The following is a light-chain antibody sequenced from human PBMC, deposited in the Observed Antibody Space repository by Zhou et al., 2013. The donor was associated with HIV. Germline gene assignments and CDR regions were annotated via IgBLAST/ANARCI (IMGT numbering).Light chain of an antibody. CDR1: TSDVGGYNY. CDR3: SSYTSSNTLVV. V-gene: IGLV2-14*03. CDR2: DVT. Sequence: QSALTQPPSASGSPGQSVTISCTGTTSDVGGYNYVSWYQQHPGKAPKLLIYDVTNRPSGVSNRFSGSKSGNTASLTISGLQAEDEADYYCSSYTSSNTLVVFGGGTKLTVL. J-gene: IGLJ2*01.